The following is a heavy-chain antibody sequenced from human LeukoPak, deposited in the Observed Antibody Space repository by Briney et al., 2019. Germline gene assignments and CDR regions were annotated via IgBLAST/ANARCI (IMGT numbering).Heavy chain of an antibody. Sequence: KPSETLSLTCTVAGGSISSYYWSWIRQPPGKGLEWIGYIYYSGSTNYNPSLKSRVTISVDTSKNQFSLKLSSVTAADTAVYYCAVGDYLFYWGQGTLVTVSS. V-gene: IGHV4-59*12. CDR2: IYYSGST. J-gene: IGHJ4*02. CDR3: AVGDYLFY. CDR1: GGSISSYY.